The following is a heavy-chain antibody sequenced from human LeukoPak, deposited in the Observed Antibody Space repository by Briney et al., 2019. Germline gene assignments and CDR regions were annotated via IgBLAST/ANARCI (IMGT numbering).Heavy chain of an antibody. D-gene: IGHD2-2*01. J-gene: IGHJ4*02. CDR3: ARDYCSSTSCLFDY. CDR1: GGTFSSYA. Sequence: GASVKVSCKASGGTFSSYAISWVRQAPGQGLEWMGGIIPIFGTANYAQKFQGRVTMTRDTSISTAYMELSRLRFDDTAVYYCARDYCSSTSCLFDYWGQGTLVTVSS. V-gene: IGHV1-69*05. CDR2: IIPIFGTA.